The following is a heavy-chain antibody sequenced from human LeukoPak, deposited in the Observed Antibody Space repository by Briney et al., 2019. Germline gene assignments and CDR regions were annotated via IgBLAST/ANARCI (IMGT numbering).Heavy chain of an antibody. J-gene: IGHJ4*02. D-gene: IGHD6-19*01. CDR1: GFTFSTYA. CDR3: VKDSKSSGWYVPPNFDY. Sequence: GGSLRLSCSASGFTFSTYAMHWVRQAPGKGLEYVSSVSSNVYSTHYADSVKGRLAISRDNSKNTLYLQMSSLRTEDTAVYYCVKDSKSSGWYVPPNFDYWGQGTLVTVSS. CDR2: VSSNVYST. V-gene: IGHV3-64D*09.